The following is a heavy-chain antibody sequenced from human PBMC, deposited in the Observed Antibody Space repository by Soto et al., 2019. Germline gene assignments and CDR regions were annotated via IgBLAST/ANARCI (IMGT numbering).Heavy chain of an antibody. CDR3: ARVDTAMKGYYYGMDV. Sequence: PGGSLRLSCAASGFTVSSNYMSWVRQAPGKGLEWVSVIYSGGSTYYADSVKGRFTISRDNSKNTLYLQMNSLRAEDTAVYYCARVDTAMKGYYYGMDVWGQGTTVTVSS. CDR1: GFTVSSNY. CDR2: IYSGGST. D-gene: IGHD5-18*01. J-gene: IGHJ6*02. V-gene: IGHV3-53*01.